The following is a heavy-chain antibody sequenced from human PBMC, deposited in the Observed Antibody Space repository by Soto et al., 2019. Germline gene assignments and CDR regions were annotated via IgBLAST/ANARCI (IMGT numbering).Heavy chain of an antibody. J-gene: IGHJ5*02. CDR1: GFTFSSYA. D-gene: IGHD3-3*01. CDR2: ISGSGGST. Sequence: GGSLRLSCAASGFTFSSYAMSWVRQAPGKGLEWVSAISGSGGSTYYADSVKGRFTISRDNSKSTLYLQMNSLRAEDTAVYYCARLQAIYGVLKNGIRFDPWGQGTLVTVSS. CDR3: ARLQAIYGVLKNGIRFDP. V-gene: IGHV3-23*01.